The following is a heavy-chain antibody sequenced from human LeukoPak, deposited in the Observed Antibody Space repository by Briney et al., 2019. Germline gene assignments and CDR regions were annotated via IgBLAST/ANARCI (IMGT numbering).Heavy chain of an antibody. D-gene: IGHD3-10*01. CDR3: ARDGTMVRGVKPWFDP. V-gene: IGHV4-38-2*02. CDR2: IYHSGST. J-gene: IGHJ5*02. CDR1: GGSISSYY. Sequence: KPSETLSPTCTVSGGSISSYYWSWIRQPPGKGLEWIGSIYHSGSTYYNPSLKSRVTISVDTSKNQFSLKLSSVTAADTAVYYCARDGTMVRGVKPWFDPWGQGTLVTVSS.